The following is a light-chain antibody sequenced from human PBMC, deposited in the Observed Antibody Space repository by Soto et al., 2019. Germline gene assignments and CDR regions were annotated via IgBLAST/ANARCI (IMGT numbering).Light chain of an antibody. J-gene: IGLJ1*01. Sequence: QSVLTQPASVAGSPGQSITISCTGTSSDVGGYNYVSWYQQHPGKAPKLMIYDVSNRPSGGSYRFSGFKSGNKAPLTISELKAGDFSDYDCHPDPNTSTPLFGTG. CDR2: DVS. CDR3: HPDPNTSTPL. CDR1: SSDVGGYNY. V-gene: IGLV2-14*01.